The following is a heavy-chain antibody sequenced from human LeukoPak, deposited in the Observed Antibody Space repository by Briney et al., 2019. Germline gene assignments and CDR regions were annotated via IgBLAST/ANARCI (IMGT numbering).Heavy chain of an antibody. V-gene: IGHV4-31*03. CDR1: GGSISSGGYY. CDR3: ARGRKIPIVVVPAARFDP. CDR2: IYYSGST. Sequence: PSQTLSLTCTVSGGSISSGGYYWSWIRQHPGKGLEWIGYIYYSGSTYYNPSLKSRVTISVDTSKNQFSLKLSSVTAADTAVYYCARGRKIPIVVVPAARFDPWGQGTLVTVSS. J-gene: IGHJ5*02. D-gene: IGHD2-2*01.